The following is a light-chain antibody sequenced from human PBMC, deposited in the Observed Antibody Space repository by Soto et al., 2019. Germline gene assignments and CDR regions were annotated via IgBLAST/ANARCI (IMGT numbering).Light chain of an antibody. V-gene: IGKV3-20*01. CDR3: QHYGSSPF. CDR1: QSVSSTY. CDR2: GAF. Sequence: ILLTQSPGTLSLSPGERATLSCRASQSVSSTYLAWYQQKPGQAPRLHIYGAFSRATGIPDRFSGSGSGTDFTLTISRLEPEDFAVYYCQHYGSSPFFGQGTRLEI. J-gene: IGKJ5*01.